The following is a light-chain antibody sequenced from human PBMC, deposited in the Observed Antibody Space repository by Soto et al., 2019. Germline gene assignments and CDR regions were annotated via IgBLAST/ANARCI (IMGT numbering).Light chain of an antibody. V-gene: IGLV2-11*01. CDR3: QSYDSSLSGVV. CDR1: SSDVGGYNY. Sequence: QSALTQPRSASGSPGQSITISCTGTSSDVGGYNYVSWYQQHPAKAPKLIIFDVSKRPSGVPNRFSGSKSGNTASLTISGLRAEDEADYYCQSYDSSLSGVVFGGGTKLTVL. CDR2: DVS. J-gene: IGLJ2*01.